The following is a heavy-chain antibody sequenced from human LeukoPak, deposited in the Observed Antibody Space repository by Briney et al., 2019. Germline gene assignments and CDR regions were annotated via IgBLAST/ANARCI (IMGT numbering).Heavy chain of an antibody. CDR3: ARDFDSSNYGW. CDR1: GFSFSTYA. D-gene: IGHD3-22*01. CDR2: ISSSSSTT. V-gene: IGHV3-48*01. Sequence: GSLRLFCSASGFSFSTYAMNWVRQAPGKGLEWVSYISSSSSTTYYAASVKGRFTISRDNAKNSLYLQMNSLRAEDTAVYYCARDFDSSNYGWWGQGTLVTVSS. J-gene: IGHJ4*02.